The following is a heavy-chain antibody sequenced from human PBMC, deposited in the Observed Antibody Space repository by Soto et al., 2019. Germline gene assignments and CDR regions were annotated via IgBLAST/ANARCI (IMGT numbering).Heavy chain of an antibody. Sequence: SETLSLTCSVSGDSINSDNYYWGWIRQPPGKGLEWIGSIYYRGNTYYNPSLKTRVTISLDKSKSQFSLKLNSVTAADSAVYFCARLEGLATISYYFDYWGQGTVVTVSS. CDR3: ARLEGLATISYYFDY. V-gene: IGHV4-39*01. J-gene: IGHJ4*02. CDR1: GDSINSDNYY. D-gene: IGHD3-9*01. CDR2: IYYRGNT.